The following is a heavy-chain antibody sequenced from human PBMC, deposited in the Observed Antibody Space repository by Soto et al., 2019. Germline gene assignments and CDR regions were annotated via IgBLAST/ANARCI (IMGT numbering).Heavy chain of an antibody. CDR2: INHSGST. D-gene: IGHD3-9*01. J-gene: IGHJ4*02. Sequence: SETLSLTCAVYGGSFSGYYWSWIRQPPGKGLEWIGEINHSGSTNYNPSLKSRVTISVDTSKNQFSLKLSSVTAADTAVYYCARDLSKVLSGILTGHDSIYWGQGTLVTVSS. CDR1: GGSFSGYY. V-gene: IGHV4-34*01. CDR3: ARDLSKVLSGILTGHDSIY.